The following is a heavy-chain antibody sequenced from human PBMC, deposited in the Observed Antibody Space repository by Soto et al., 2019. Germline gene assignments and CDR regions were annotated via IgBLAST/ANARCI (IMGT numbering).Heavy chain of an antibody. CDR3: AAPITIFEKHYYHYGMDV. V-gene: IGHV1-2*02. D-gene: IGHD3-3*01. J-gene: IGHJ6*02. Sequence: GASVKVSCKASGYTFTGYYMHWVRQAPGQGLEWMGWINPNSGGTNYAQKFQGRVTMTRDTSISTAYMELSRLRSDDTAVYYCAAPITIFEKHYYHYGMDVWGQETTLTVSS. CDR1: GYTFTGYY. CDR2: INPNSGGT.